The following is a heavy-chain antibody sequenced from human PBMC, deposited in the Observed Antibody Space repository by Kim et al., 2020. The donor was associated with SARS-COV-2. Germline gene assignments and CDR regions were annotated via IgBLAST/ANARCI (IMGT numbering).Heavy chain of an antibody. D-gene: IGHD5-12*01. CDR3: ARQDSGYDFPNYYYYMDV. CDR1: GYSFTSYW. J-gene: IGHJ6*03. CDR2: IYPGDSDT. V-gene: IGHV5-51*01. Sequence: GESLKISCKGSGYSFTSYWIGWVRQMPGKGLEWMGIIYPGDSDTGYSPSFQGQVTISADKSISTAYLQWSSLKASDTAMYYCARQDSGYDFPNYYYYMDVWGKGTTVTVSS.